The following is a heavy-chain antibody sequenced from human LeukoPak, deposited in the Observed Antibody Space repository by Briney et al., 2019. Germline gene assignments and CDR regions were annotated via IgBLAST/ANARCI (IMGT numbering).Heavy chain of an antibody. V-gene: IGHV1-2*02. CDR3: AREGLPTTWRYYYYMDV. D-gene: IGHD4-17*01. CDR2: INPNSGGT. J-gene: IGHJ6*03. Sequence: ASVKVSCKASGYTFTSYYMHWVRQAPGQGLEWMGWINPNSGGTNYAQKFQGRVAMTRDTSISTAYMELSRLRSDDTAVYYCAREGLPTTWRYYYYMDVWGKGTTVTVSS. CDR1: GYTFTSYY.